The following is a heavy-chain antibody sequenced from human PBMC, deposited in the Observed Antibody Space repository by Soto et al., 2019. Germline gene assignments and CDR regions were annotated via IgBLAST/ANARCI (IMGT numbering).Heavy chain of an antibody. J-gene: IGHJ4*02. V-gene: IGHV4-59*01. Sequence: SETLSLTCSVSGGSISGYYWSWIRQPPGKGLEWIGYIYYSGSTNYNPSLKSRVTISVDTSKNQFSLKLSSVTAADTAVYYCARATRGYSYGSIDYWGQGTLVTVSS. CDR1: GGSISGYY. CDR3: ARATRGYSYGSIDY. CDR2: IYYSGST. D-gene: IGHD5-18*01.